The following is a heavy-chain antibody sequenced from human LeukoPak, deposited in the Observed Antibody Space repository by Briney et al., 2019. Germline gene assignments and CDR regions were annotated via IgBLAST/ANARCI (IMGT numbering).Heavy chain of an antibody. V-gene: IGHV3-74*01. D-gene: IGHD4-23*01. CDR2: INTDGSST. Sequence: GGSLRLSCAASGFTFSSYSLNWVRQAPGKGLVWVSRINTDGSSTTYADSVKGRFTISRDNAKNTVYLQMNSLRAEDTAVYYCARGGGNFPFGYWGQGTLVTVSS. J-gene: IGHJ4*02. CDR1: GFTFSSYS. CDR3: ARGGGNFPFGY.